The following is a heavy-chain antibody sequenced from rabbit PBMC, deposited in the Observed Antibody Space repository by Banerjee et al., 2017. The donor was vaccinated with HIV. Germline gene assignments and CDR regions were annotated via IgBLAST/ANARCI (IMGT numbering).Heavy chain of an antibody. J-gene: IGHJ4*01. CDR2: INTGNGNT. CDR3: ARDFDL. Sequence: SLTLTCTASGFTLSNVYVMCWVRQAPGKGLEWIGCINTGNGNTYYASWAKGRFTISKTSSTTVTLQMTSLTAADTATYFCARDFDLWGPGTLVTVS. CDR1: GFTLSNVYV. V-gene: IGHV1S40*01.